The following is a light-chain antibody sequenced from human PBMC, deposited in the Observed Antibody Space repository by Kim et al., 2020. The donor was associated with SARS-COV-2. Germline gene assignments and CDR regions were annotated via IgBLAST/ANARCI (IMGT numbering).Light chain of an antibody. CDR1: SSNIGAGYD. Sequence: QSVLTQPPSVSGAPGQRVTISCTGSSSNIGAGYDVHWYQQLPGTAPKLLIYGNSNRPSGVPDRFSGSKSGTSASLAITGLQAEDEADYSCQSYDSSLSGWGVFGTGTKVTVL. J-gene: IGLJ1*01. V-gene: IGLV1-40*01. CDR3: QSYDSSLSGWGV. CDR2: GNS.